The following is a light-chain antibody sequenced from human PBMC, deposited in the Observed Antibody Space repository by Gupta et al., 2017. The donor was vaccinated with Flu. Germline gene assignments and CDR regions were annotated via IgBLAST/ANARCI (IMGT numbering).Light chain of an antibody. V-gene: IGKV1-39*01. CDR2: AAS. Sequence: DIQMTQSPSALPATVGDAVTITCQTSETISSYLNWFQQKPGKAPKLLIYAASNLQSGVPSRFSGGGSGADFTLTITKVQPEDFATYYCQQTDDTPYTFGQGTKVEI. CDR1: ETISSY. CDR3: QQTDDTPYT. J-gene: IGKJ2*01.